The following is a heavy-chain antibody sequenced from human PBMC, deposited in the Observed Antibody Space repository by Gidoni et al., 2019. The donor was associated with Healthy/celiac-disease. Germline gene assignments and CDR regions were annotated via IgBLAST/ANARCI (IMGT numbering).Heavy chain of an antibody. Sequence: QVQLQQWGAGLLKPSETLSLTCAVYGGSFSGYYWSRIRQPPGKGLEGIGEINHSGTTNYNPSLKSRFTISVATSKTHFSLKLGSVPAADTAVYYWARGQGGGGGYWGQGTLVTVSS. J-gene: IGHJ4*02. V-gene: IGHV4-34*01. D-gene: IGHD2-15*01. CDR2: INHSGTT. CDR1: GGSFSGYY. CDR3: ARGQGGGGGY.